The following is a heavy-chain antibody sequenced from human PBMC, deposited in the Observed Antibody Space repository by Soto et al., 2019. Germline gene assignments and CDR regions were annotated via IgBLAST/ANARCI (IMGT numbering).Heavy chain of an antibody. V-gene: IGHV4-30-4*01. D-gene: IGHD3-22*01. CDR1: GASISGGDYY. CDR3: ARATYDSSTYYLDY. J-gene: IGHJ4*02. Sequence: QVQLQESGPGLVKPSQTLSLTCTVSGASISGGDYYWTWIRQPPGKGLEWIGSIYYTGNTYSNPSLESRLSISVDASNNQFALRLTSVTAPDTAIYYFARATYDSSTYYLDYWGQGTLVTVSS. CDR2: IYYTGNT.